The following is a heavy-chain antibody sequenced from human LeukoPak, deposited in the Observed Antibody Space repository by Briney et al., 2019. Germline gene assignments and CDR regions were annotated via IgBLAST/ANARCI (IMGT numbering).Heavy chain of an antibody. CDR2: INTDGSRI. D-gene: IGHD3-10*01. J-gene: IGHJ4*02. Sequence: GGSLRLSCAASGFIFGNYWMQWVGQAPGKGLVWVSRINTDGSRINYADSVKGRFTVSRDNAKNTRYLQMNSLRAEDTAVYHCTRESLDYGSGSSDYWGQGTLVTVSS. CDR1: GFIFGNYW. V-gene: IGHV3-74*01. CDR3: TRESLDYGSGSSDY.